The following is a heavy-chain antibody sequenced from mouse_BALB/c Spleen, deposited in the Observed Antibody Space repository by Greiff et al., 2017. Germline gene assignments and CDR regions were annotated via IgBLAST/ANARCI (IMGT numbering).Heavy chain of an antibody. CDR2: IYPGSGST. Sequence: QFQLQQPGAELVKPGTSVKLSCKASGYNFTSYWINWVKLRPGQGLEWIGDIYPGSGSTNYNEKFKSKATLTVDTSSSTAYMQLSSLASEDSALYYCARSGYGSSYDAMDYWGQGTSVTVSS. V-gene: IGHV1-55*01. CDR3: ARSGYGSSYDAMDY. D-gene: IGHD1-1*01. CDR1: GYNFTSYW. J-gene: IGHJ4*01.